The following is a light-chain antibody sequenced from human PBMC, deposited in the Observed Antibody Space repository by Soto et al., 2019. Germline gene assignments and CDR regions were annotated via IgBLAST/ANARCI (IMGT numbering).Light chain of an antibody. CDR2: GAS. CDR3: QQYDSSPLT. V-gene: IGKV3-20*01. Sequence: IVLTQSPGTLSVAPEERATLSCRASQSVTSNYVAWYQQRPGQAPRLLIYGASSRATGIPDRFSGSVSGTDFTLTISRLEPEDFAVYYCQQYDSSPLTFGGGTKVEIK. J-gene: IGKJ4*01. CDR1: QSVTSNY.